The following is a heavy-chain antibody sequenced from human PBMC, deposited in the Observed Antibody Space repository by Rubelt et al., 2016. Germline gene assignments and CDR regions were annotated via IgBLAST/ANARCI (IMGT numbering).Heavy chain of an antibody. D-gene: IGHD2-8*01. CDR2: IIPIFGTA. V-gene: IGHV1-69*05. Sequence: TFSSYAISWVRQAPGQGLEWMGGIIPIFGTANYAQKLQGRVTMTTDTSTSTAYMELRSLRSDDTAVYYCAREGVKGSRKDGMDVWGQGTTVTVSS. J-gene: IGHJ6*02. CDR1: TFSSYA. CDR3: AREGVKGSRKDGMDV.